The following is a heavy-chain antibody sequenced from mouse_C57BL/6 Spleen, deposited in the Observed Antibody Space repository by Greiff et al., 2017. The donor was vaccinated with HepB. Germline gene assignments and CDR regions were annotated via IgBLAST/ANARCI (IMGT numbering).Heavy chain of an antibody. V-gene: IGHV10-1*01. D-gene: IGHD2-3*01. CDR1: GFSFNTYA. Sequence: EVKLVESGGGLVQPKGSLKLSCAASGFSFNTYAMNWVRQAPGKGLEWVARIRSKSNNYATYYADSVKDRFTISRDDSESMLYLQMNNLKTEDTAMYYCVVYDGYRHAMDYWGQGTSVTVSS. CDR2: IRSKSNNYAT. CDR3: VVYDGYRHAMDY. J-gene: IGHJ4*01.